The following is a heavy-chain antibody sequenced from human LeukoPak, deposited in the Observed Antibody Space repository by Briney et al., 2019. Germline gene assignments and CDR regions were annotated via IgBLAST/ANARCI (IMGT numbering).Heavy chain of an antibody. Sequence: PSDTLSLTCAVSGYSISSNNWWGWIRQPPGKGLEWIGYIYYSGSTNYNPSLKSRVTISVDTSKNQFSLKLSSVTAADTAVYYCAKSSGWQLDYWGQGTLVTVSS. CDR2: IYYSGST. CDR1: GYSISSNNW. D-gene: IGHD6-19*01. CDR3: AKSSGWQLDY. J-gene: IGHJ4*02. V-gene: IGHV4-28*01.